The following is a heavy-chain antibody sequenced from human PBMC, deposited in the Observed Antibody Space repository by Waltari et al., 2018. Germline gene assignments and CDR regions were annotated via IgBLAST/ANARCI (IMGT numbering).Heavy chain of an antibody. CDR2: FDPEEGET. J-gene: IGHJ4*02. CDR1: GYTLTAFS. V-gene: IGHV1-24*01. D-gene: IGHD6-13*01. CDR3: AIMSSSWYLVDY. Sequence: QVQLVPSGAEVKQPGAYVTLSSKVYGYTLTAFSMHWLRQAPGKGLEWMGGFDPEEGETMYAQKFQGRVTMTEDTSTDTADMELSSLRSEDTAVYYCAIMSSSWYLVDYWGQGTLVTVSS.